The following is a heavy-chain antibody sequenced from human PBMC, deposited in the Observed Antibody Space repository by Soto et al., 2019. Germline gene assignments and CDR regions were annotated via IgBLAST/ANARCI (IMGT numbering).Heavy chain of an antibody. D-gene: IGHD3-22*01. CDR2: IIPIFGRA. CDR1: GGTFSRHA. V-gene: IGHV1-69*01. CDR3: ARGWGYDSNDYYYAY. J-gene: IGHJ4*02. Sequence: QVQLVQSGAEVRKPGSSVKVSCKASGGTFSRHAISWVRQAPGQGLEWMGGIIPIFGRANNAQKFQCRVTIIADESTSTVYMELSSLRSEDTAMYYCARGWGYDSNDYYYAYWGQGTLVIVSS.